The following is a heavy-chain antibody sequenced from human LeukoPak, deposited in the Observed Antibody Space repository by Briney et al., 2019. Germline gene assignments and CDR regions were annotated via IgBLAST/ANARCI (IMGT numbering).Heavy chain of an antibody. CDR3: ARALTIFGVVHLDY. Sequence: SETLSLTCTVSGGSISSYYWSWIRQPPGKGLEWIGYVYYSGSTNYNPSLKSRVTISVDTSKNQFSLKLSSVTAADTAVYYCARALTIFGVVHLDYWGQGTLVTVSS. CDR1: GGSISSYY. V-gene: IGHV4-59*08. D-gene: IGHD3-3*01. J-gene: IGHJ4*02. CDR2: VYYSGST.